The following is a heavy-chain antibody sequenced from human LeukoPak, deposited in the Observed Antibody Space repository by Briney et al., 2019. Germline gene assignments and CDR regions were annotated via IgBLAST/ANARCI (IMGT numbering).Heavy chain of an antibody. CDR3: AKEKESSGYFDY. CDR2: ISGSGGRT. CDR1: GFTFSTYA. J-gene: IGHJ4*02. D-gene: IGHD3-10*01. Sequence: GGSLRLSCAASGFTFSTYAMSWVRQAPGKGREWVSAISGSGGRTYYADSVKGLFTISRDNSKNTLYLQMNSLRAEDTAVYYCAKEKESSGYFDYWGQGTLVTVSS. V-gene: IGHV3-23*01.